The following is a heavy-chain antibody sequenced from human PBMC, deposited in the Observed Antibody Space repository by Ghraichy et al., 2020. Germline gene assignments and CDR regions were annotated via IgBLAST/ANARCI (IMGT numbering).Heavy chain of an antibody. D-gene: IGHD3-16*02. J-gene: IGHJ4*02. Sequence: GESLNISCAASGFTFSSYAMSWVRQAPGKGLEWVSAINGSGGSTYYADSVKGRFTISRDNSKNTLYLQMNSLRAEDTAVYYCAKDRYSGGERVDYWGQGTLVTVSS. CDR3: AKDRYSGGERVDY. CDR1: GFTFSSYA. V-gene: IGHV3-23*01. CDR2: INGSGGST.